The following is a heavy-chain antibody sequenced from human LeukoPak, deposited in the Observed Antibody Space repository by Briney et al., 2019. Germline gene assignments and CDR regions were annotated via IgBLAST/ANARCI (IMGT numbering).Heavy chain of an antibody. V-gene: IGHV4-59*11. Sequence: SETLSLTCSVSGGSISSHHWSWIRQPPGKGLEWIAYIYYSGNSNTNPSLKSRVTMSVDTSKNQFSLKLSSVTAADTAVYYCARGRDWFDPWGQGTLVTVSS. CDR1: GGSISSHH. J-gene: IGHJ5*02. CDR2: IYYSGNS. CDR3: ARGRDWFDP.